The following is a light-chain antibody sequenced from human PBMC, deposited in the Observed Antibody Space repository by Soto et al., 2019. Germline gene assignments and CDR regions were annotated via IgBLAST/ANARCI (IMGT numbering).Light chain of an antibody. J-gene: IGKJ4*01. V-gene: IGKV1-39*01. CDR2: AAS. Sequence: DNQMSLSPCSLAAAVGDRVTIACRASQSSSSYLNWYQQKPGKAPKLLIYAASSLQSGVPSRFSGSGSGTDFTLTISSLQPEDFATYYCQQSYSTPLTFGGGTKVDI. CDR1: QSSSSY. CDR3: QQSYSTPLT.